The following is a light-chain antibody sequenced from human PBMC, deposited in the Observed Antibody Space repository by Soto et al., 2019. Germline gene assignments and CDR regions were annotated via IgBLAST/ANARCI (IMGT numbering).Light chain of an antibody. CDR3: QAWGTGVWV. J-gene: IGLJ3*02. CDR2: LKSDGSH. Sequence: QAVVTQSPSASASLGASVNLTCILDSGHSNYAIAWHQLQPGKGPRFLMHLKSDGSHKKGDGIPDRFSGSSSGAERHLTISSRQSDDESDFYCQAWGTGVWVFGGGTKLTVL. CDR1: SGHSNYA. V-gene: IGLV4-69*01.